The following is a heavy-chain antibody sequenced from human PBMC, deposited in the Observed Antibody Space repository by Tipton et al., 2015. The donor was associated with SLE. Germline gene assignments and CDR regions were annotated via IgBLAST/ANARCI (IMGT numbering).Heavy chain of an antibody. J-gene: IGHJ3*02. D-gene: IGHD3-10*01. CDR3: ARGRTYYLWFGEDAFDI. Sequence: SLRLSCAASGFTFSSYDMHWVRQATGKGLEWASAIGTAGDTYYPGSVKGRFTISRENAKNSLYLQMNSLRAGDTAVYYCARGRTYYLWFGEDAFDIWGQGTMVTVSS. CDR1: GFTFSSYD. CDR2: IGTAGDT. V-gene: IGHV3-13*04.